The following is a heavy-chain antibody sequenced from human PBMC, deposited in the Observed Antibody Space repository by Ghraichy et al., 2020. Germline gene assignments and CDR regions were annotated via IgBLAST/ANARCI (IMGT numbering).Heavy chain of an antibody. CDR1: GFTFNTYT. Sequence: GGSLRLSCAASGFTFNTYTMNWVRQAPGKGLEWVSSISSSSTYIYYADSVKGRFTISRDNAKNSLYLQVNSLRAEDMAVYFCARDVPVGSVRTPFSYWGHGTLVTVSS. CDR2: ISSSSTYI. CDR3: ARDVPVGSVRTPFSY. D-gene: IGHD3-10*01. J-gene: IGHJ4*01. V-gene: IGHV3-21*01.